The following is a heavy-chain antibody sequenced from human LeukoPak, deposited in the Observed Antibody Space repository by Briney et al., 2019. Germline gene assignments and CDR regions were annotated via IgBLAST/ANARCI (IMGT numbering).Heavy chain of an antibody. CDR1: GFTFSSYS. V-gene: IGHV3-48*01. J-gene: IGHJ4*02. CDR2: ISSSSSTI. D-gene: IGHD6-6*01. CDR3: ARVGYSSSLK. Sequence: GGSLRLSCAASGFTFSSYSMNWVRQAPGKGLEWVSYISSSSSTIYYADSVKGRFTISRDNAKNSLYLQMNSLRAEDTAVYYCARVGYSSSLKWGQGTLVTVSS.